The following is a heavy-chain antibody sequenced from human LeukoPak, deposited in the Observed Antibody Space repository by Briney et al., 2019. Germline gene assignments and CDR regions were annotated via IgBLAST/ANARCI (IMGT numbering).Heavy chain of an antibody. J-gene: IGHJ4*02. Sequence: ASVKVSCKASGYTFTGYYMHWVRQAPGQGLEWMGWINPNSGGTNYAQKFQGRVTMTRVTSISTAYMELSRLRSDDTAVYYCARVDYYDSSGYLGYWGQGTLVTVSS. CDR2: INPNSGGT. V-gene: IGHV1-2*02. D-gene: IGHD3-22*01. CDR1: GYTFTGYY. CDR3: ARVDYYDSSGYLGY.